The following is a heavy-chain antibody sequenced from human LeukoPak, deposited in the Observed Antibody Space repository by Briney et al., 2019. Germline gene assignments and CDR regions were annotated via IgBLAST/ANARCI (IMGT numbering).Heavy chain of an antibody. Sequence: SETLSLTCTVSVGSISSSSYYWGWIRQSPGKGLEWIGSIDYSGSTYYNPSLKSRITISLDTSKNQFSLKLSSVTAADTAVYYCARDFVNRNYGYFYWGQGTLVTVSS. D-gene: IGHD5-18*01. CDR2: IDYSGST. CDR3: ARDFVNRNYGYFY. J-gene: IGHJ4*02. CDR1: VGSISSSSYY. V-gene: IGHV4-39*07.